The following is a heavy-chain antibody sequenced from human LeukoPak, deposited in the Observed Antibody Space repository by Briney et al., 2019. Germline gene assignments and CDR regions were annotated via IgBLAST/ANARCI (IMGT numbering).Heavy chain of an antibody. CDR2: IGGRDGST. V-gene: IGHV3-23*01. CDR1: GFTFSSYG. Sequence: GGSLRLSCAASGFTFSSYGMSWVRQAPGKGLEWVSAIGGRDGSTYYADSVRGRFTISRDNSKNTLYVQMNSLRAEDTAVYYCAKGHYYGSGSLDYWGQGTLVTVSS. CDR3: AKGHYYGSGSLDY. J-gene: IGHJ4*02. D-gene: IGHD3-10*01.